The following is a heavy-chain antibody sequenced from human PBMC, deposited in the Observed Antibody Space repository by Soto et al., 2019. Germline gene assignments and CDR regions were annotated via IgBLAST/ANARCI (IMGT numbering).Heavy chain of an antibody. D-gene: IGHD3-16*02. CDR1: GFTFSSFA. CDR3: AGTYRIHRNHWFVT. V-gene: IGHV3-23*01. Sequence: GGSLRLSCAASGFTFSSFAMTWVRQAPGKGLQWVSIVSGRGDITYYADSVKGRFTISRDNSNNTLYLQMSSLRAEDTAIYYCAGTYRIHRNHWFVTLDPGTLVTVSS. CDR2: VSGRGDIT. J-gene: IGHJ5*02.